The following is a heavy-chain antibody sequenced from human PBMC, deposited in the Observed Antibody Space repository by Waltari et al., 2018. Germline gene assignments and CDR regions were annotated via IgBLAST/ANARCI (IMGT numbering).Heavy chain of an antibody. Sequence: EVQMVESGGGLVQTGGSLRLSCAASGFTYSRYWRHWVRQAPGKGLVWVSRSNSDGSSTSYADSVKGRFTISKDNAKNTVYLQMNSLRAEDTAIYYCARGARRTTVTTGWWYFDLWGRGTLVTVSS. J-gene: IGHJ2*01. CDR1: GFTYSRYW. CDR2: SNSDGSST. CDR3: ARGARRTTVTTGWWYFDL. D-gene: IGHD4-17*01. V-gene: IGHV3-74*01.